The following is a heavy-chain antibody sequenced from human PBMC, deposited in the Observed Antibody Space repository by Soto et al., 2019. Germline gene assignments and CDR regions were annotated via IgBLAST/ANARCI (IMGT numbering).Heavy chain of an antibody. D-gene: IGHD6-6*01. Sequence: GASVKVSCKASGYTFTSYAMHWVRQAPGQRLEWMGWINAGNGNTKYSQKFQGRVTITRDTSASTAYMELSSLRSEDTAVYYCAREKGSSIAARSYFQHWGQGTLVTVSS. J-gene: IGHJ1*01. CDR2: INAGNGNT. V-gene: IGHV1-3*01. CDR1: GYTFTSYA. CDR3: AREKGSSIAARSYFQH.